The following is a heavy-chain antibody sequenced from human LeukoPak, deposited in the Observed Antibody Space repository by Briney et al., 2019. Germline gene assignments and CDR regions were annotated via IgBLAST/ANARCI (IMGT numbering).Heavy chain of an antibody. J-gene: IGHJ4*02. Sequence: PGGSPRLSCVASGFTFSDYGMHWVRQAPGKGLEWVAVIFYDGSNEYYTDSVKGRFTISRDNFKNTLYLQMNSLRAEDTAMYYCVRAGSGGGGDYWGQGTLVTVSS. CDR3: VRAGSGGGGDY. D-gene: IGHD2-15*01. V-gene: IGHV3-33*08. CDR2: IFYDGSNE. CDR1: GFTFSDYG.